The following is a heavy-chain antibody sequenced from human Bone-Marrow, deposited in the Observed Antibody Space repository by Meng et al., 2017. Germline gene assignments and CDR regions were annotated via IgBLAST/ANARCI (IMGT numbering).Heavy chain of an antibody. Sequence: ASVKVSCKASGYTFISYGSSWVRQAPGQGLQWMGWVSAYNGNTNYAQKLQGRVTMTTDTSTSTASMELRSRRSDDTAVDYCARDRDYYDSTDAARYFDYWGQGTLVTVAS. CDR2: VSAYNGNT. J-gene: IGHJ4*02. CDR3: ARDRDYYDSTDAARYFDY. V-gene: IGHV1-18*01. D-gene: IGHD3-22*01. CDR1: GYTFISYG.